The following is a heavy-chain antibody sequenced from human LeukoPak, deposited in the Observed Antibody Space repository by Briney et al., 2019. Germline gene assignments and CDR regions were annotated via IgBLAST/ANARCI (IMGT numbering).Heavy chain of an antibody. J-gene: IGHJ6*02. Sequence: PGGSLRLSCVAYGFPFSSYWMTWVRQAPGKGLEWVANIKQDGSKKSYVDSVKGRFTISRDNAKNSLYLQMSNLRAEDTAVYFCARGGGLDVWGQGATVTVSS. CDR2: IKQDGSKK. CDR3: ARGGGLDV. V-gene: IGHV3-7*03. CDR1: GFPFSSYW. D-gene: IGHD3-16*01.